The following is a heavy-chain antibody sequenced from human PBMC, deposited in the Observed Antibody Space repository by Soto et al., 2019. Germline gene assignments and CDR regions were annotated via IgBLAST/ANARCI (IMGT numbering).Heavy chain of an antibody. CDR3: ARETRYFDWLSNYYYYYGMDV. CDR1: GFTFSSYW. V-gene: IGHV3-74*01. D-gene: IGHD3-9*01. Sequence: PGGSLRLSCAASGFTFSSYWMHWVRQAPGKGLVWVSRINSDGSSTSYADSVKGRFTISRDNAKNTLYLQMNSLRAEDTAVYYCARETRYFDWLSNYYYYYGMDVWGQGTTVTVSS. CDR2: INSDGSST. J-gene: IGHJ6*02.